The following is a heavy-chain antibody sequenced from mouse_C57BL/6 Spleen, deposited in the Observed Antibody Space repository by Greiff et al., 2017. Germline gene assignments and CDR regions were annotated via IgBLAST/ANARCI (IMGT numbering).Heavy chain of an antibody. D-gene: IGHD4-1*01. J-gene: IGHJ1*03. CDR3: ARHGLTGWYFDV. CDR1: GFTFSSYT. Sequence: EVQLVESGGGLVKPGGSLKLSCAASGFTFSSYTMSWVRQTPEKRLEWVATISGGGGNTYYPDSVKGRFTISRDNAKNTLYLQMSSLRSEDTAWYYCARHGLTGWYFDVWGTGTTVTVSS. CDR2: ISGGGGNT. V-gene: IGHV5-9*01.